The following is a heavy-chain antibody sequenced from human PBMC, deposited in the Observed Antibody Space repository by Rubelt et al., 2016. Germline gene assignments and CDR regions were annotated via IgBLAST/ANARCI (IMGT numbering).Heavy chain of an antibody. CDR3: ARGRGGYDSSGYYYYYYGMDV. Sequence: QVPGKGLVWVSRINSDGSSTSYLDSVKGRFSISRDNSKNTLYLQMNSLRAEDTAVYYCARGRGGYDSSGYYYYYYGMDVWGPGTTVTVSS. D-gene: IGHD3-22*01. V-gene: IGHV3-74*01. CDR2: INSDGSST. J-gene: IGHJ6*02.